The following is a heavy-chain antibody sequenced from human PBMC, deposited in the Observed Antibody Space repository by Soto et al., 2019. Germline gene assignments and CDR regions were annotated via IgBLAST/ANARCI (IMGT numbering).Heavy chain of an antibody. V-gene: IGHV1-8*01. D-gene: IGHD6-13*01. CDR1: GYTFTNYD. Sequence: APVKVSCKGGGYTFTNYDINWVRQPTGQGAEGMGWMNPNRGNTVYAQKFHGRVTMTSHTSISTAYMELSILRSEDTAIYYCAKSLASGGSKCFVPWGQGAVVTVSS. CDR3: AKSLASGGSKCFVP. J-gene: IGHJ5*02. CDR2: MNPNRGNT.